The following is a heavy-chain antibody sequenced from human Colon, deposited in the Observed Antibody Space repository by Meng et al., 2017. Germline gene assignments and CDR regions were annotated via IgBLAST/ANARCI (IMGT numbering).Heavy chain of an antibody. D-gene: IGHD3/OR15-3a*01. J-gene: IGHJ3*02. CDR1: GFTFSNYA. Sequence: GGSLRLSCAGSGFTFSNYAMIWVRQAPGKGLEWVSAISGSRDFTYHADSVKGRFAISRDNSMNTLYLQMHSLRVEDTAVYYCAKFHGPFKSDFWTYEPFNIWGQGTMVTVSS. CDR3: AKFHGPFKSDFWTYEPFNI. CDR2: ISGSRDFT. V-gene: IGHV3-23*01.